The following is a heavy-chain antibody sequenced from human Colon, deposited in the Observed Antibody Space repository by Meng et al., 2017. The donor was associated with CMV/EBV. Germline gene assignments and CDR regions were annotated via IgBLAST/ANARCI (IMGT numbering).Heavy chain of an antibody. CDR1: GFNFRSSA. Sequence: GESLKISCEVSGFNFRSSAMSWVRQAPGKGLEWVSYISSSGSTIYYADSVKGRFTISRDNAKNSLYLQMNSLRAEDTAVYYCARGSGVYYYGMDVWGQGTTVTVSS. CDR3: ARGSGVYYYGMDV. D-gene: IGHD3-10*01. CDR2: ISSSGSTI. J-gene: IGHJ6*02. V-gene: IGHV3-11*01.